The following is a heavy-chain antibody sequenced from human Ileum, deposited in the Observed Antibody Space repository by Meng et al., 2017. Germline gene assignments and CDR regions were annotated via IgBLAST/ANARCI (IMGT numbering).Heavy chain of an antibody. CDR2: TYHRSKWYS. V-gene: IGHV6-1*01. D-gene: IGHD3-3*01. Sequence: QVQLQQMGPGLWKPAQTLSLTCAVSGGSVSRNFADWNWIRQSPLRGLEWLGRTYHRSKWYSEYAVSVKSRISITPDTSKNQFSLQMNSVTPEDTAVYYCASGSGSLNYWGPGTLVTVSS. CDR3: ASGSGSLNY. J-gene: IGHJ4*02. CDR1: GGSVSRNFAD.